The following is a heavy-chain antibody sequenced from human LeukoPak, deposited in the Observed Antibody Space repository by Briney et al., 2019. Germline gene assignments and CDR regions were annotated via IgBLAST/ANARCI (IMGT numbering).Heavy chain of an antibody. CDR3: APRSTQT. CDR1: GFTLSSYG. V-gene: IGHV3-30*02. D-gene: IGHD2-15*01. Sequence: GGSLRLSCAASGFTLSSYGMHWVRQAPGKGPEWVAFIRYDGSNKYYADSVKGRFTISRDNSKNTLYLQMKSLRVEDTAVYYCAPRSTQTWGQGTLVTVSS. CDR2: IRYDGSNK. J-gene: IGHJ5*02.